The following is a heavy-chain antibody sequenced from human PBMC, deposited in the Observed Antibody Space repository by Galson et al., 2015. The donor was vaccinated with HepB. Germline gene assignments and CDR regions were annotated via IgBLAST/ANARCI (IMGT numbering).Heavy chain of an antibody. CDR1: GFTFDDYG. V-gene: IGHV3-20*04. J-gene: IGHJ4*02. CDR3: ARGDPMTPYGLVVDY. CDR2: INWHGGST. D-gene: IGHD2-15*01. Sequence: SLRLSCAASGFTFDDYGLSWVRQAPGKGLEWVSGINWHGGSTSYADSVKGRFTISRDNAKNSLYPHMNSLRAEDTALYYCARGDPMTPYGLVVDYWGQGALVTVSS.